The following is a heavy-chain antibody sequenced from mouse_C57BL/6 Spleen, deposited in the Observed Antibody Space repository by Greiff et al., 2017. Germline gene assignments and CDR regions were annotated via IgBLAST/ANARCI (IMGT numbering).Heavy chain of an antibody. J-gene: IGHJ4*01. V-gene: IGHV1-82*01. CDR3: ARGDWGAMDY. CDR1: GYAFSSSW. CDR2: IYPGDGDT. D-gene: IGHD4-1*01. Sequence: QVQLQQSGPELVKPGASVKISCKASGYAFSSSWMNWVKQRPGKGLEWIGRIYPGDGDTNYNGKFKGKATLTADKSSSTAYMQLSSLTSEDSAVYFCARGDWGAMDYWGQGTSVTVAS.